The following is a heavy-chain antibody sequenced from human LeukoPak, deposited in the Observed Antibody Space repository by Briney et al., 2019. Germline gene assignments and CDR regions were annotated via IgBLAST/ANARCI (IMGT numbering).Heavy chain of an antibody. Sequence: GRSLRLSCAASGFTFDDYAMHWVRQVPGKGLEWVSGISWNSDNIDYVDSVKGRFTISRDNAKNSLYLQMNSLRAEGTAVYYCARDMCGSCYYYYYYYMDVWGKGTTVTVSS. CDR2: ISWNSDNI. CDR3: ARDMCGSCYYYYYYYMDV. V-gene: IGHV3-9*01. J-gene: IGHJ6*03. CDR1: GFTFDDYA. D-gene: IGHD2-15*01.